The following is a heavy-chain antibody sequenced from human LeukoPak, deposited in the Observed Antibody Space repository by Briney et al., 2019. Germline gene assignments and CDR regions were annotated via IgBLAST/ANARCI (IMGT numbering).Heavy chain of an antibody. D-gene: IGHD3-22*01. J-gene: IGHJ3*02. V-gene: IGHV1-46*01. CDR1: GYTFTSYY. CDR3: ARAYYYDSSGYWDAFDI. Sequence: ASVKVSCKASGYTFTSYYMHWVRQAPGQGLEWMGIINPSGGSTSYAQKFQGRVTMTRDTSTSTVYMELSSLRSEVTAVYYCARAYYYDSSGYWDAFDIWGQGTMVTVSS. CDR2: INPSGGST.